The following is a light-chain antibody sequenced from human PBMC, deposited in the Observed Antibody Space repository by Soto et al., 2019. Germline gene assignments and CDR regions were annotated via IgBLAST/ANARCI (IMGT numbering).Light chain of an antibody. CDR1: QSVSSY. V-gene: IGKV3-11*01. CDR2: DAS. Sequence: EIVLTQSPATLSLSPGERATLSCRASQSVSSYLAWYQQKPGQAPRLLIYDASNRATGIPARFSGSGSGTDFTLTISNLEPEDFAVYYCQQRSNWPPLFGQGTKLEIK. CDR3: QQRSNWPPL. J-gene: IGKJ2*01.